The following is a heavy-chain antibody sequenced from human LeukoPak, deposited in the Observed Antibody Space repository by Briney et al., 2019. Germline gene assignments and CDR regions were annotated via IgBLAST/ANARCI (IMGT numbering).Heavy chain of an antibody. J-gene: IGHJ4*02. Sequence: SETLSLTCTVSGGSISSYYWSWIRQPPGKGLEWIGYIYTSGSTNYNPSLKSRVTISVDTSKNRFSLRLSSVTAADTAVYYCARTMIGHFDYWGQGTLVTVSS. V-gene: IGHV4-4*09. CDR2: IYTSGST. D-gene: IGHD3-10*02. CDR3: ARTMIGHFDY. CDR1: GGSISSYY.